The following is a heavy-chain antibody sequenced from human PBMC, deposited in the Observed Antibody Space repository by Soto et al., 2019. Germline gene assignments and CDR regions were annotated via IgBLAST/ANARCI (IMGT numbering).Heavy chain of an antibody. CDR3: ARDVSYWSGYLAYYYYYMDV. V-gene: IGHV3-7*01. CDR2: IKQDGSEK. CDR1: GFTFSSYW. D-gene: IGHD3-3*01. Sequence: GGSLRLSCAASGFTFSSYWMSWVRQAPGKGLEWVANIKQDGSEKYYVDSVKGRFTISRDNAKNSLYLQMNSLRAEDTAVYYCARDVSYWSGYLAYYYYYMDVWGKGTTVTVSS. J-gene: IGHJ6*03.